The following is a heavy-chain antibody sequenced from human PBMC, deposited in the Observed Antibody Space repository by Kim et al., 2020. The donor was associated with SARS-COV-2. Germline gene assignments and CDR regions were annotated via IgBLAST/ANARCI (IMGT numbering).Heavy chain of an antibody. Sequence: SETLSLTCAVYGGSFSGYYWSWIRQPPGKGLEWIGEINHSGSTNYNPSLKSRVTISVDTSKNQFSLKLSSVTAADTAVYYCARGLYDILTGWAFDYWGQGTLVTVSS. V-gene: IGHV4-34*01. D-gene: IGHD3-9*01. CDR3: ARGLYDILTGWAFDY. J-gene: IGHJ4*02. CDR1: GGSFSGYY. CDR2: INHSGST.